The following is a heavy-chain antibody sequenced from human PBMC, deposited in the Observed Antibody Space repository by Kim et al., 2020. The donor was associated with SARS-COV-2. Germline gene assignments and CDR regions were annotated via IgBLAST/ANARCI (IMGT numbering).Heavy chain of an antibody. Sequence: GVSRRLSCAASGFTFSNYAMSWVRQAPGKGLEWVSAISGSGGSTYYADSVKGRFTISRDNSKNTLYLQMNSLRAEDTAVYYCAKGVVVKASYYYGMDVWGQGTTVTVSS. J-gene: IGHJ6*02. V-gene: IGHV3-23*01. CDR1: GFTFSNYA. CDR3: AKGVVVKASYYYGMDV. CDR2: ISGSGGST. D-gene: IGHD2-15*01.